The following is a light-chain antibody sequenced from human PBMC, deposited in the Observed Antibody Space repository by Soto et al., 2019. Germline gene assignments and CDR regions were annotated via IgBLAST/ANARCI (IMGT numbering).Light chain of an antibody. V-gene: IGKV4-1*01. Sequence: DIVMTQSPDSLAVSLGERATINCKSSQSVLYSSNNKNYLAWYQQKPGQPPKLLIYWASTRESGXPDRXSGXXXXXXXXXXXXSLQAEDVAVYYCQQYYSTPRTFGQGTKVEIK. J-gene: IGKJ1*01. CDR2: WAS. CDR1: QSVLYSSNNKNY. CDR3: QQYYSTPRT.